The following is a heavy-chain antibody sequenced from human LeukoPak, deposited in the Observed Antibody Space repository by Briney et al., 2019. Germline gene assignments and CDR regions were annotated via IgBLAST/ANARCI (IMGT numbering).Heavy chain of an antibody. CDR3: AKLLVPAARMYNWFDP. D-gene: IGHD2-2*01. CDR1: GFTFSSYG. Sequence: GGSLRLSCAASGFTFSSYGMHWVRQAPGKGLEGVAFLGFDGSNKYYADSVKGRFTISRDNSTNTLYLQMNSLRAEDTAVYYCAKLLVPAARMYNWFDPWGQGTLVIVSS. J-gene: IGHJ5*02. V-gene: IGHV3-30*02. CDR2: LGFDGSNK.